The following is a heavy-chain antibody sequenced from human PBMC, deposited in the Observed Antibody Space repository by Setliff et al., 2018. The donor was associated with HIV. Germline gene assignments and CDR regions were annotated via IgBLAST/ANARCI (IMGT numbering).Heavy chain of an antibody. CDR1: GGSISSSSYY. Sequence: SETLSLTCSVSGGSISSSSYYWGWIRQPPGKGLDWIGSMSYTGTTYDNPSLKSRVTISVDTSKNQFSLKLSSVTAADTAVYYCASSQQQLNPPDSWGQGTLVTVSS. V-gene: IGHV4-39*07. D-gene: IGHD6-13*01. CDR2: MSYTGTT. CDR3: ASSQQQLNPPDS. J-gene: IGHJ5*01.